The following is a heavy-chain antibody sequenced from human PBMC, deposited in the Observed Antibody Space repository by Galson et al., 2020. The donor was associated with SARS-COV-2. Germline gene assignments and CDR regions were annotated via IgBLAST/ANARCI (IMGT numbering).Heavy chain of an antibody. D-gene: IGHD3-10*01. Sequence: GESLKISCAASGFTFSDYYMSWIRQAPGKGLEWVSYISSSGSTIYYADSVKGRFTISRDNAKNSLYLQMTSLRAEDTAVYYCARDVMVRGVSSTSYYYYGMDVWGQGTTVTVSS. J-gene: IGHJ6*02. CDR3: ARDVMVRGVSSTSYYYYGMDV. CDR1: GFTFSDYY. CDR2: ISSSGSTI. V-gene: IGHV3-11*01.